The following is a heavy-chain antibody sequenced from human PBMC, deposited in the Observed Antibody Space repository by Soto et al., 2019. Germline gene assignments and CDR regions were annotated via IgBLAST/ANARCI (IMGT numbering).Heavy chain of an antibody. CDR1: GFTFSDSW. CDR3: VRGGSNFAY. V-gene: IGHV3-7*01. Sequence: GGSLRLSCTASGFTFSDSWMTWVRQAPGKGLEWVARIKPDESEKKYADSVKGRFSISRDNAKNSMYLKMDSLRGEDTAVYYCVRGGSNFAYWGQGTLVTVSS. CDR2: IKPDESEK. D-gene: IGHD4-4*01. J-gene: IGHJ4*02.